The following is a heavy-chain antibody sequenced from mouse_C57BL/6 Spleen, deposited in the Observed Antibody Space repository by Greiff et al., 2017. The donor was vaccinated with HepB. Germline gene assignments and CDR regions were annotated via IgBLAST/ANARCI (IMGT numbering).Heavy chain of an antibody. CDR2: ISRGSSTI. V-gene: IGHV5-17*01. CDR3: ARDYYGSSYWYFDV. D-gene: IGHD1-1*01. CDR1: GFTFSDYG. J-gene: IGHJ1*03. Sequence: EVQVVQSGGGLVKPGGSLKLSCAASGFTFSDYGMHWVRQAPEKGLEWVAYISRGSSTIYYADTVKGRFTFSVDNAKNTLFLQMTSLRSEDTDMYYCARDYYGSSYWYFDVWGTGTTVTVSS.